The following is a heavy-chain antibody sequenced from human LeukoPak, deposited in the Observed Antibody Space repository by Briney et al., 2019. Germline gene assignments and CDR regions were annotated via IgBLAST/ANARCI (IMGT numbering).Heavy chain of an antibody. D-gene: IGHD6-13*01. CDR2: IYYSGST. CDR3: ARVLRVKQLVRYWYFDL. V-gene: IGHV4-61*05. J-gene: IGHJ2*01. Sequence: SETLSLTCSVSGGSISSNRKYWGWIRQPPGKGLEWIAYIYYSGSTNYNPSLKSRVTISVDTSKNQFSLKLSSVTAADTAVYYCARVLRVKQLVRYWYFDLWGRGTLVTVSS. CDR1: GGSISSNRKY.